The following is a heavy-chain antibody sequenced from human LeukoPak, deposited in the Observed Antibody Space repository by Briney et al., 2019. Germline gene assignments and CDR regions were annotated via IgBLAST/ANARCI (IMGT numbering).Heavy chain of an antibody. CDR1: GFTFDDYA. CDR2: ISWNSGSI. V-gene: IGHV3-9*01. J-gene: IGHJ4*02. Sequence: GGSLRLSCAASGFTFDDYAMHWVRQAPGKGLEWVSGISWNSGSIGYADSVKGRFTISRDNAKNSLYLQMNSLRAEDTAVYYCARGNGGLVDYWGQGTLVTVSS. CDR3: ARGNGGLVDY. D-gene: IGHD1-1*01.